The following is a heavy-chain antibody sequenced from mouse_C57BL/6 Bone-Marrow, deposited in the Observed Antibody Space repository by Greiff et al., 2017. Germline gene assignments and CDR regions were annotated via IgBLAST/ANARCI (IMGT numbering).Heavy chain of an antibody. V-gene: IGHV1-9*01. J-gene: IGHJ1*03. CDR3: AREGFYSNYVYWYFDV. Sequence: QVQLKESGAELMKPGASVTLSCKATGYTFTGYWLEWVKQRPGHGLEWIGEIFPGSGSTNYNEKFKGKATFTADTSSNTAYMQLSSLTTEDSAIYDCAREGFYSNYVYWYFDVWGTGTTVTVSS. CDR2: IFPGSGST. CDR1: GYTFTGYW. D-gene: IGHD2-5*01.